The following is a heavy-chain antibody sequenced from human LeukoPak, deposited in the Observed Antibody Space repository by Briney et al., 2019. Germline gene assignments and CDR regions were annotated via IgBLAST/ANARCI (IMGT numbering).Heavy chain of an antibody. Sequence: GGSLRLSCAASGFTFSSYAMSRVRQAPGKGLEWVSAISGSGSSTYYADSVKGRFTISRDNSKNTLYLQMNSLRAEDTAVYYCAKSRGSSSWYAGDYWGQGTLVTVSS. D-gene: IGHD6-13*01. CDR2: ISGSGSST. J-gene: IGHJ4*02. CDR3: AKSRGSSSWYAGDY. CDR1: GFTFSSYA. V-gene: IGHV3-23*01.